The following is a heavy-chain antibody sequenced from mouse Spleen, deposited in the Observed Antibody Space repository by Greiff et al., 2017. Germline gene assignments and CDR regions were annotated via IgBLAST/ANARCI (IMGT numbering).Heavy chain of an antibody. CDR2: ISDGGSYT. CDR1: GFTFSDYY. D-gene: IGHD4-1*01. Sequence: DVKLVESGGGLVKPGGSLKLSCAASGFTFSDYYMYWVRQTPEKRLEWVATISDGGSYTYYPDSVKGRFTISRDNAKNNLYLQMSSLKSEDTAMYYCARDQSWDEGFAYWGQGTLVTVSA. V-gene: IGHV5-4*02. CDR3: ARDQSWDEGFAY. J-gene: IGHJ3*01.